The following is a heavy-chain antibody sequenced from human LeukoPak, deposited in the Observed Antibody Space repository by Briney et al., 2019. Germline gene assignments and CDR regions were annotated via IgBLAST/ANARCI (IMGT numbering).Heavy chain of an antibody. D-gene: IGHD2-2*02. J-gene: IGHJ6*03. CDR3: ARQYCSSTSCNRGPYYYYMDV. Sequence: PSQTLSLTCTVSNVSISSGSHYWNCIRQPAGKGLECIGRIYAGGRSNYNPSLRSRVTISVDTSKDQFSLRLSSVTAADTAVYYCARQYCSSTSCNRGPYYYYMDVWGKGTTVTVSS. CDR2: IYAGGRS. CDR1: NVSISSGSHY. V-gene: IGHV4-61*02.